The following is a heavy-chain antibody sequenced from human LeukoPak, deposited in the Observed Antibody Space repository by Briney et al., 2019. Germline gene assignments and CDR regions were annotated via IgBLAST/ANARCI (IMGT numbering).Heavy chain of an antibody. CDR3: ARVTSSTWSLFDY. CDR2: TSYDGSNK. Sequence: PGRSLRLSCAASGFTFSNHAMHWVRQAPGKGLEWVAVTSYDGSNKYYADSVKGRFTISRDNSKNTLYLQTNSLKAEDTAMYYCARVTSSTWSLFDYWGQGTLVTVSS. D-gene: IGHD6-13*01. V-gene: IGHV3-30*04. CDR1: GFTFSNHA. J-gene: IGHJ4*02.